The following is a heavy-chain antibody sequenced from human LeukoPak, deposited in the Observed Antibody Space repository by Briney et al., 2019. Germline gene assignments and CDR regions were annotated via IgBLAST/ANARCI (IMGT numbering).Heavy chain of an antibody. J-gene: IGHJ5*02. CDR1: GGTFSSYA. CDR3: ARDQDYDSSGYYPHWLDP. Sequence: SVKVSCTASGGTFSSYAISWVRQAPGQGLEWMGGIIPIFGTANYAQKFQGRVTITADESTSTAYMELSSLRSEDTAVYYCARDQDYDSSGYYPHWLDPWGQGTLVTVSS. CDR2: IIPIFGTA. V-gene: IGHV1-69*13. D-gene: IGHD3-22*01.